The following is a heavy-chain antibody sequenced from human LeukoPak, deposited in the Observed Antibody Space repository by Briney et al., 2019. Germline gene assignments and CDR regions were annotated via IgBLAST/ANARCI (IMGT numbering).Heavy chain of an antibody. Sequence: ASVKVSCKASGGTFSSYAISWVRQAPGQGLEWMGRINPNSGGTNYAQKFQGRITMTRDTSISTAYMELSRLRSDDTAVYYCARDYGSGYLIWGQGTMVTVSS. V-gene: IGHV1-2*06. J-gene: IGHJ3*02. CDR3: ARDYGSGYLI. CDR1: GGTFSSYA. D-gene: IGHD3-10*01. CDR2: INPNSGGT.